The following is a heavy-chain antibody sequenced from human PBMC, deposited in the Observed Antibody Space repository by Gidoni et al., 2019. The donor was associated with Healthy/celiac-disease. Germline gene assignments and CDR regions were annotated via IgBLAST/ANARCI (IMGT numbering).Heavy chain of an antibody. CDR3: ARARRRQPTNMVRGMGWFDP. CDR2: IHHSRSH. Sequence: QVQLQQCGAGLLKHAETLSLTCAVYGGSFGGYYWSWISQPPGKGRAWIGEIHHSRSHTYNPPLTRRVTISVDASKNQFSLKLSSVTAADTAVYYCARARRRQPTNMVRGMGWFDPWGQGTLVTVSS. J-gene: IGHJ5*02. D-gene: IGHD3-10*01. CDR1: GGSFGGYY. V-gene: IGHV4-34*01.